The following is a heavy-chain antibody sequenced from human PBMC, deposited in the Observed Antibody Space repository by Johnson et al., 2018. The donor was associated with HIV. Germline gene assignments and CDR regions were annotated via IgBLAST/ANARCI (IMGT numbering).Heavy chain of an antibody. V-gene: IGHV3-20*04. CDR3: AREWLYGFDI. D-gene: IGHD5-24*01. CDR2: ISWNGGST. J-gene: IGHJ3*02. Sequence: VQLVESGGGVVRPGGSLRLSCAASGFTFDDYGVSCVRQAPGKGLACVSGISWNGGSTGYADSVKGRFTISRENAQEYLYLQMNRLRAEDTAVYYCAREWLYGFDIWGQGTMVTVSS. CDR1: GFTFDDYG.